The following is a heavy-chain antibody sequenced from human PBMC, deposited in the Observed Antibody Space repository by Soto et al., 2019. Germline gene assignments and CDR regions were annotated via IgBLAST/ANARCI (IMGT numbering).Heavy chain of an antibody. CDR3: ATVSPGITMIVIRDWYFDL. CDR2: MNPNSGNT. Sequence: GASVKVSCKASGYTFTSYDINWVRQATGQGLEWMGWMNPNSGNTGYAQKFQGRVTMTRNTSISTAYMELSSLRSEDTAVYYCATVSPGITMIVIRDWYFDLWGRGTLVTVSS. J-gene: IGHJ2*01. V-gene: IGHV1-8*01. D-gene: IGHD3-22*01. CDR1: GYTFTSYD.